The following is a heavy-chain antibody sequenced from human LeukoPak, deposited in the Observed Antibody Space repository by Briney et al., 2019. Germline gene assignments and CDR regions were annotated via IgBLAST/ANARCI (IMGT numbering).Heavy chain of an antibody. CDR1: GGAFSNYF. CDR3: AREYYDSSGYFHY. J-gene: IGHJ4*02. Sequence: SESLSLTCAVSGGAFSNYFWTWIRQPPGKGLEWIAEINDSGSTNSNSSLRSRVAISLDTSKNQFSLRLTSVTAADTAVYYCAREYYDSSGYFHYWGQGTLVTVSS. CDR2: INDSGST. V-gene: IGHV4-34*01. D-gene: IGHD3-22*01.